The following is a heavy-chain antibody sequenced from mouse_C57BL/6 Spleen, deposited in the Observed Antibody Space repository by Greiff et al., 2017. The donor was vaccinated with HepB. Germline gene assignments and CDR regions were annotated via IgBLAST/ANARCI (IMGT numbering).Heavy chain of an antibody. CDR2: IWSDGST. V-gene: IGHV2-6-1*01. J-gene: IGHJ4*01. Sequence: QVQLKQSGPGLVAPSQSLSITCTVSGFSLTSYGVHWVRQPPGKGLEWLVVIWSDGSTTYNSALKSRLSISKDNSKSQVFLKMNSLQTDDTAMYYCARQNYYGSSYDAMDYWGQGTSVTVSS. D-gene: IGHD1-1*01. CDR3: ARQNYYGSSYDAMDY. CDR1: GFSLTSYG.